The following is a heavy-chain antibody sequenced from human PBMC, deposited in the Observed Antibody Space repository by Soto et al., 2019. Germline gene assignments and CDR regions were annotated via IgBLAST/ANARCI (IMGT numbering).Heavy chain of an antibody. D-gene: IGHD6-13*01. V-gene: IGHV4-4*07. Sequence: VQLQESGPGLVKPSETLSLICTVSGGSISSDYLSWIRQPAGKGLEWIGHVYTSGYSNSNPSLKSRVTMSVDTSKKQFSLNLSSVTAADTAVYYCAREPTTAGTVNWFDPWGQGTLVTVSS. CDR3: AREPTTAGTVNWFDP. J-gene: IGHJ5*02. CDR2: VYTSGYS. CDR1: GGSISSDY.